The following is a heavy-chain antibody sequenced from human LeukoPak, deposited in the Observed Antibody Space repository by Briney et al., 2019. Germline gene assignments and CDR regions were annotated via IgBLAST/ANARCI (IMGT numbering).Heavy chain of an antibody. Sequence: GGSLRLSCAASGFTFDDYAMHWVRQAPGKGLEWVSGISWNSGSIGYADSVKGRFTISRDNAKSSLYLQMNSLRAEDTALYYCAKGFGSGSYVFYYFDYWGQGTLVTVSS. J-gene: IGHJ4*02. D-gene: IGHD3-10*01. CDR2: ISWNSGSI. V-gene: IGHV3-9*01. CDR1: GFTFDDYA. CDR3: AKGFGSGSYVFYYFDY.